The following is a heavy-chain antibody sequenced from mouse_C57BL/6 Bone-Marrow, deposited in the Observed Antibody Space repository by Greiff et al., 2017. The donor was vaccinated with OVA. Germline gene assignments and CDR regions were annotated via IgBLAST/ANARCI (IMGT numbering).Heavy chain of an antibody. J-gene: IGHJ4*01. V-gene: IGHV1-15*01. Sequence: QVQLQQSGAELVRPGASVTLSCKASGYTFTDYEMHWVKQTPVHGLEWIGAIDPETGGTAYNQKFKGKDIRTAAKSSSTAYMVLRSLTSEDSAVYYCTRELGGFTWYYAMDYWGQGTSVTVSS. D-gene: IGHD1-1*02. CDR3: TRELGGFTWYYAMDY. CDR1: GYTFTDYE. CDR2: IDPETGGT.